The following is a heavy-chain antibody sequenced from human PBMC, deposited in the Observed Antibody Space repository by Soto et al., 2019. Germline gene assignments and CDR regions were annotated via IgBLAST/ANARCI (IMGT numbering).Heavy chain of an antibody. Sequence: EVQLLESGGGLVQPGGSLRLSCAASGFTFSSYAMSWVRQAPGKGLEWVSVISGSGNSPHYADSVKGRFTISRDNSKNTLSLQMNNLRAEDTAVYYCAKELVAVAGTGCHYWGQGTLVTVSS. CDR2: ISGSGNSP. CDR3: AKELVAVAGTGCHY. V-gene: IGHV3-23*01. CDR1: GFTFSSYA. D-gene: IGHD6-19*01. J-gene: IGHJ4*02.